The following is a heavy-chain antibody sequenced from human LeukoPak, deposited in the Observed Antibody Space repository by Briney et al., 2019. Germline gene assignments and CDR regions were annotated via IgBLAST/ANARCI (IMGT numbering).Heavy chain of an antibody. CDR2: ISPSGTDI. J-gene: IGHJ6*03. CDR3: AKQGGTYYYYYMDV. D-gene: IGHD1-1*01. Sequence: GGSLRLSCAVSGFTFTDTYMTWIRQAPGKGLESLSYISPSGTDISYADSVKGRFTISRDNSKNTLYLQMNSLRAEDTAVYYCAKQGGTYYYYYMDVWGKGTTVTVSS. V-gene: IGHV3-11*01. CDR1: GFTFTDTY.